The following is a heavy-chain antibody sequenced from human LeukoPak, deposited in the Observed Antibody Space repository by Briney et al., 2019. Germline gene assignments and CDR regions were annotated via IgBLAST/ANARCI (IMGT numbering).Heavy chain of an antibody. V-gene: IGHV4-38-2*01. CDR2: IAHSGST. Sequence: SETLSLTCAVSGYSISSGYYWGWIRQPPGKGLEWIGSIAHSGSTYYNPSLKSRVTILLDTSKNQFSLKLSSVTAADTAVYYSTRGYRSTTRCRDAFDIWGQGTMVTVSS. D-gene: IGHD2-2*01. J-gene: IGHJ3*02. CDR1: GYSISSGYY. CDR3: TRGYRSTTRCRDAFDI.